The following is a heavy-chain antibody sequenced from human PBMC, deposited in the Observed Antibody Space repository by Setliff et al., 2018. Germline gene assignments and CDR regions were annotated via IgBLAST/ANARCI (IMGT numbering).Heavy chain of an antibody. Sequence: KPSETLSLTCNVSGGSISSRTYYWSWIRQPAGKGLEWIGHIYTSWSTNYNPSLKSRVTMPVDTTKNQFSLKLTSVTAADTAVYYCARVSGFLYVDVWGKGTTVTVSS. J-gene: IGHJ6*03. CDR3: ARVSGFLYVDV. V-gene: IGHV4-61*09. CDR2: IYTSWST. D-gene: IGHD3-3*01. CDR1: GGSISSRTYY.